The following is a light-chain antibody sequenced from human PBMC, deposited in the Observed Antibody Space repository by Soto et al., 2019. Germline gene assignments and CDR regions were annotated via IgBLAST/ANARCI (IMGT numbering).Light chain of an antibody. CDR1: QSVGSAY. J-gene: IGKJ1*01. Sequence: EIVLTQSPGTLSLSPGERATLSCRASQSVGSAYLAWYQHKPGQAPRLLIYGASSRATGIAERISGSGSGTDITLTISRLEPEDCAVNYRQQYAVSLFTFGQRTKVE. CDR2: GAS. CDR3: QQYAVSLFT. V-gene: IGKV3-20*01.